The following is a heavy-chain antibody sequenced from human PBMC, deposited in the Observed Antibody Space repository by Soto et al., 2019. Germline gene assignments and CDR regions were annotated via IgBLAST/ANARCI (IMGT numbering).Heavy chain of an antibody. CDR1: GYTFTSYY. J-gene: IGHJ5*02. CDR2: INPSGGST. D-gene: IGHD2-2*01. CDR3: ARRVGYCSSTSCYRPPGWFDP. Sequence: QVQLVQSGAEVKKPGASVKVSCKASGYTFTSYYMHWVRQAPGQGLEWIGIINPSGGSTSYAQKFQGRVTITRDTSASTAYMELSSLRSEDTAVYYCARRVGYCSSTSCYRPPGWFDPWGQGTLVTVSS. V-gene: IGHV1-46*01.